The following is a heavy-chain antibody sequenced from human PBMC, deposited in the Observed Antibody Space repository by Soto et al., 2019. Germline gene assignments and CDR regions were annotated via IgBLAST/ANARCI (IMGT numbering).Heavy chain of an antibody. CDR1: GGSISSSSYY. Sequence: SETLSLTCTVSGGSISSSSYYWGWIRQPPGKGLEWIGSIYYSGSTYYNPSLKSRVTISVDTSKNQFSLKLSSVTAADTAVYYCARLASNDYYYYYMDVWGKGTTVTVSS. CDR3: ARLASNDYYYYYMDV. J-gene: IGHJ6*03. D-gene: IGHD3-3*02. V-gene: IGHV4-39*01. CDR2: IYYSGST.